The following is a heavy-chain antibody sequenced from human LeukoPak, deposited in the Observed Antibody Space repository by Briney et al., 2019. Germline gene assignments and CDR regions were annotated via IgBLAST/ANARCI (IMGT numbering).Heavy chain of an antibody. CDR3: ARKARGLKASYSQGTDFDY. CDR2: IYTSGST. Sequence: SETLSLTCTVSGGSISSYYWSWIRQPAGKGLEWIGRIYTSGSTNYNPSLKSRVTMSVDTSKNQFSLKLSSVTAADTAVYYCARKARGLKASYSQGTDFDYWGQGTLVTVSS. J-gene: IGHJ4*02. V-gene: IGHV4-4*07. D-gene: IGHD1-26*01. CDR1: GGSISSYY.